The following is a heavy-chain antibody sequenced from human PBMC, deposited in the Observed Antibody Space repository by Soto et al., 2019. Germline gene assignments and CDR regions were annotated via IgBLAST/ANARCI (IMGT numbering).Heavy chain of an antibody. Sequence: SVKVSCKASGFTFTSSAVQWVRQARGQRLEWIGWIVVGSGNTNYAQKFQERVTITRDMSTSTAYMELSSLRSEDTVVYYCAADGSGSYYGLYYYYGMDVWGQGTTVTVSS. CDR3: AADGSGSYYGLYYYYGMDV. V-gene: IGHV1-58*01. CDR2: IVVGSGNT. CDR1: GFTFTSSA. J-gene: IGHJ6*02. D-gene: IGHD3-10*01.